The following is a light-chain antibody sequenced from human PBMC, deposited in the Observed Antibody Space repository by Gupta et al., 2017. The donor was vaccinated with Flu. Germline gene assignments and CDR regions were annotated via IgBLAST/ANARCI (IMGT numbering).Light chain of an antibody. J-gene: IGKJ4*01. V-gene: IGKV3-15*01. Sequence: ERATLSCRASQSVSSNLAWYQQKPGQAPRLLIYGASTRATGIPARFSGSGSGTEFTLTISSLQSEDFAVYYCQQYNNWLRLTFGGGTKVEIK. CDR2: GAS. CDR1: QSVSSN. CDR3: QQYNNWLRLT.